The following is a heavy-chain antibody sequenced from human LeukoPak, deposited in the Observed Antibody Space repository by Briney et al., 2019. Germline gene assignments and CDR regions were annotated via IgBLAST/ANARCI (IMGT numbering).Heavy chain of an antibody. CDR2: IIPINDIV. Sequence: SVKVSCKGFGDTFSTYAISWVRQAPGQGLEWMGRIIPINDIVNYAQKFQGRVTITADKSTSTAFKELSSLRSDDTAMYYCARRPGRGWGQGTLVTVSS. V-gene: IGHV1-69*04. J-gene: IGHJ4*02. CDR1: GDTFSTYA. D-gene: IGHD1-26*01. CDR3: ARRPGRG.